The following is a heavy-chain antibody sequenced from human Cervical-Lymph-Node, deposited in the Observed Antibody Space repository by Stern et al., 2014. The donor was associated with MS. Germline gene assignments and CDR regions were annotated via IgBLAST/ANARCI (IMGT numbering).Heavy chain of an antibody. CDR3: ARAAYSTSSYNY. CDR2: TIPIFGKA. D-gene: IGHD2/OR15-2a*01. CDR1: GGSFSNHL. J-gene: IGHJ4*02. Sequence: QVQLGQSGAEVKKPGSSVKVSCKTSGGSFSNHLISWVRQAPGQGLEWMGGTIPIFGKAIYAQKFQGRVTITADESTRAAYMELNSLRSEDTAVYFCARAAYSTSSYNYWGQGALVTVS. V-gene: IGHV1-69*01.